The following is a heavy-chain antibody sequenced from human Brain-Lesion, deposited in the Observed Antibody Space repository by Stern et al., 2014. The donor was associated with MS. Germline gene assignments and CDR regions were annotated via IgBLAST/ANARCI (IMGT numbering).Heavy chain of an antibody. CDR1: GYTLTEFS. D-gene: IGHD1-26*01. CDR2: FDPEDSET. V-gene: IGHV1-24*01. J-gene: IGHJ4*02. CDR3: ATLSPGAGGNYYRHFDY. Sequence: QVQLGQSGAEVKKPGASVKVSCKVSGYTLTEFSMHWVRQAPRKGLEWMGGFDPEDSETIYAQKFQSRITMTEDTSTDTAYMELSSLRSEDTAVYYCATLSPGAGGNYYRHFDYWGQGTLVTVSS.